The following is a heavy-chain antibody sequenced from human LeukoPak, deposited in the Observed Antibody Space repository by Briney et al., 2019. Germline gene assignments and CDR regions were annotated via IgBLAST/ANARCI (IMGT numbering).Heavy chain of an antibody. CDR1: GFTFSSYS. D-gene: IGHD6-19*01. V-gene: IGHV3-21*05. J-gene: IGHJ5*02. CDR2: VSSSSSYI. Sequence: GGSLRLSCAASGFTFSSYSMNWVRQAPGKGLEWVSYVSSSSSYIYYADSVKGRFTISRDNAKNSLYLQMNSLRAEDTAVYYCARDRGLAVAGAVQNWFDPWGQGTLVTVSS. CDR3: ARDRGLAVAGAVQNWFDP.